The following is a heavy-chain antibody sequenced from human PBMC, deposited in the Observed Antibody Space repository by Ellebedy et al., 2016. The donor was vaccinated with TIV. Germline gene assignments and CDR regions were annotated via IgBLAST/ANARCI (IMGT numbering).Heavy chain of an antibody. J-gene: IGHJ5*02. CDR2: IYYDGTT. Sequence: YYMSWIRQPPGKGLEWIGSIYYDGTTYYIPSLKSRATISVDTSKNQFSLELSSVTAADTAVYYCARHPDRPYSWFDPWGQGTLVTVSS. CDR1: YY. V-gene: IGHV4-39*01. D-gene: IGHD1-14*01. CDR3: ARHPDRPYSWFDP.